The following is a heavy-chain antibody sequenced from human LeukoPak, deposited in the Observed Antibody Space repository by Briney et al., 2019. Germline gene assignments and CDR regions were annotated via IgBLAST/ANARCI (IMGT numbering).Heavy chain of an antibody. D-gene: IGHD6-13*01. CDR2: IYYSGST. V-gene: IGHV4-39*01. Sequence: SETLSLTCTVSGGSISSSSYYWGWIRQPPGKGLEWIGSIYYSGSTYYNPSLKSRVTVSVDTSKNQFSLKLSSVTAADTAVYYCVRQQPRSYYYYGMDVWGQGTTVTVSS. CDR1: GGSISSSSYY. J-gene: IGHJ6*02. CDR3: VRQQPRSYYYYGMDV.